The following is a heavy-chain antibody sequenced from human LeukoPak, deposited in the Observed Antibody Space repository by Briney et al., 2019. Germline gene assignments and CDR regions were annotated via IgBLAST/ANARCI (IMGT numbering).Heavy chain of an antibody. D-gene: IGHD5-12*01. CDR2: ISGSGGST. J-gene: IGHJ4*02. Sequence: PGGSLRLSCAASGFTFSSYAMSWVRQAPGKGLEWVSAISGSGGSTYYADSVKGRFTISRDISKNTVYLQMNSLRAEDTGVYYCAGDKTTSGYYEFDFWGQGALVTVSS. CDR3: AGDKTTSGYYEFDF. V-gene: IGHV3-23*01. CDR1: GFTFSSYA.